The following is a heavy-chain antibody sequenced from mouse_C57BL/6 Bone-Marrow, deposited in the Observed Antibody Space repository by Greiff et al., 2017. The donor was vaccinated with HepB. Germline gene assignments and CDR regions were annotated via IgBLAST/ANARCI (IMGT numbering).Heavy chain of an antibody. CDR2: IDPENGDT. CDR1: GFNIKDDY. Sequence: EVQLQESGAELVRPGASVKLSCTASGFNIKDDYMHWVKQRPEQGLEWIGWIDPENGDTEYASKFQGKATITADTSSNTAYLQLSSLTSEDTAVYYCTTDYDYVWFAYWGQGTLVTVSA. V-gene: IGHV14-4*01. J-gene: IGHJ3*01. D-gene: IGHD2-4*01. CDR3: TTDYDYVWFAY.